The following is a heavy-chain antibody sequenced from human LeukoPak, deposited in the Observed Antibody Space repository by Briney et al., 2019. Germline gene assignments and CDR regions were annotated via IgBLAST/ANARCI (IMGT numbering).Heavy chain of an antibody. CDR3: ARDYGGSSPFDY. J-gene: IGHJ4*02. V-gene: IGHV3-48*03. Sequence: GGSLRLSCAVSGFTFSSYEMNWVRQAPGKGLEWVSYISSSGFNIYYADSAKGRFTISRDNAKNSLYLQMNSLRAEDTAVYYCARDYGGSSPFDYWGQGTLVTVSS. CDR2: ISSSGFNI. D-gene: IGHD4-23*01. CDR1: GFTFSSYE.